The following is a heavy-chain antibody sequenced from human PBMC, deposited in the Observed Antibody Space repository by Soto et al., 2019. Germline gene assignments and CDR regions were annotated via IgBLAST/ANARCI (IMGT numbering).Heavy chain of an antibody. V-gene: IGHV1-8*01. CDR1: GYTFTSYD. J-gene: IGHJ6*02. CDR3: ARERTGTTSMDV. Sequence: QVQLVQSGAEVKKPGASVKVSCKASGYTFTSYDINWVRQATGQGLEWMGWMTPNSGNTGYAQKLQGRVTMTRNTSISTAYMELSSLRSEDTAVYYCARERTGTTSMDVWGQGTTVTVSS. D-gene: IGHD1-1*01. CDR2: MTPNSGNT.